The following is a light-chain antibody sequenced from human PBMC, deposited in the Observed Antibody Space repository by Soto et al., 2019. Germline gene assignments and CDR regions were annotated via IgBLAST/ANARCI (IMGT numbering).Light chain of an antibody. CDR1: QSISTF. CDR3: QQSYSTPLT. V-gene: IGKV1-39*01. CDR2: AAS. Sequence: DVQMTQSPSSLSASVGDRVSITCRASQSISTFLNWYHQKPGKAPELLIYAASSLESGVPSRFSGSGSGTDFTLTISSLRPEDFATYYCQQSYSTPLTFGGGTKVEIK. J-gene: IGKJ4*01.